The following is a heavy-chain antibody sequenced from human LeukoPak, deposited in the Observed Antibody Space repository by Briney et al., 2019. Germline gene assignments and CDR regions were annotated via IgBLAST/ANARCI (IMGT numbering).Heavy chain of an antibody. CDR2: IYYSGST. V-gene: IGHV4-39*01. J-gene: IGHJ4*02. CDR3: ARHSAAAILPFDY. D-gene: IGHD2-2*01. CDR1: GGSISSSGYY. Sequence: SETLSLTCTVSGGSISSSGYYWGWIRQPPGKGLELVGNIYYSGSTYYNPSLKSRVTISVDTSKNQFSLKLSSVTAADTAVYYCARHSAAAILPFDYWGQGTLVTVSS.